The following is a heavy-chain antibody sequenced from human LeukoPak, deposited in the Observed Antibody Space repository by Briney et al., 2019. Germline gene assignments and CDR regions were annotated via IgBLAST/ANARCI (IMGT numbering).Heavy chain of an antibody. CDR2: ISAYNGNT. D-gene: IGHD6-19*01. CDR1: GYTFTSYG. CDR3: AADIQGSGWFYFDY. V-gene: IGHV1-18*01. Sequence: GASVKVSCKASGYTFTSYGISWVRQAPGQGLEWMGWISAYNGNTNYAQKLQGRVTMTTDTSTSTAYMELRSLRSDDTAVYYCAADIQGSGWFYFDYWGQGTLVTVSS. J-gene: IGHJ4*02.